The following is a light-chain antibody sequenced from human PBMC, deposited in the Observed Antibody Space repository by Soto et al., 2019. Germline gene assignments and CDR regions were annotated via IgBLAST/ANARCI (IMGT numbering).Light chain of an antibody. CDR2: EDS. J-gene: IGLJ1*01. CDR3: GSYVGNPPYI. Sequence: QSALTQPASVSGSPGQSITISCTGSNSDVGSYNLVSWYQQSPGKAPKLIIYEDSQRPAGISTRFSGSKSGNTASLTFSGLQAVAEADYYCGSYVGNPPYIVGTGTKLTVL. V-gene: IGLV2-23*01. CDR1: NSDVGSYNL.